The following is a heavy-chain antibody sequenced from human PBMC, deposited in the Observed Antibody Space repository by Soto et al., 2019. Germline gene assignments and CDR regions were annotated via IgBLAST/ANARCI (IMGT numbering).Heavy chain of an antibody. D-gene: IGHD3-16*02. J-gene: IGHJ4*02. Sequence: GPQVKVSCKASGGTFSSYTISWVRQAPGQGLEWMGRIIPILGIANYAQKFQGRVTITADKSTSTAYMELSSLRSEDTAVYYCATDGSFDYYYVWGSYRPGFDYWGQGTLVPVSS. CDR3: ATDGSFDYYYVWGSYRPGFDY. CDR1: GGTFSSYT. CDR2: IIPILGIA. V-gene: IGHV1-69*02.